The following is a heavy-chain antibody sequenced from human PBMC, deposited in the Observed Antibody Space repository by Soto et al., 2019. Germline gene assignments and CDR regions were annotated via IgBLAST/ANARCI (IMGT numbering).Heavy chain of an antibody. D-gene: IGHD2-15*01. CDR2: ISGSGGST. J-gene: IGHJ4*02. Sequence: EVQLLESGGGLVQPGGSLRLSCAASGFTFSSHAMSWVRQAPGKGLEWVSAISGSGGSTYYADSVKGRFTISRDKSKNTLYLQMNSLRADDTAVYYCAKVGIVLVVAATPDYWCQGTRVTVSS. CDR3: AKVGIVLVVAATPDY. CDR1: GFTFSSHA. V-gene: IGHV3-23*01.